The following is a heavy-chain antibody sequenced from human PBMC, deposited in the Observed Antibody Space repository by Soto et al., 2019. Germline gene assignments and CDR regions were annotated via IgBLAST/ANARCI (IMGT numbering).Heavy chain of an antibody. CDR1: GGSITTGGYY. D-gene: IGHD2-15*01. Sequence: SETLSLTXTVSGGSITTGGYYWSWIRQLPGKGLEWIGHRYYSESTHYNPSLKSRVSISLDTSKNQFSLKLSFVTAADTAMYYCARTKCSGGSCYSWSLDYWGQGTPVTVSS. V-gene: IGHV4-31*02. CDR2: RYYSEST. CDR3: ARTKCSGGSCYSWSLDY. J-gene: IGHJ4*02.